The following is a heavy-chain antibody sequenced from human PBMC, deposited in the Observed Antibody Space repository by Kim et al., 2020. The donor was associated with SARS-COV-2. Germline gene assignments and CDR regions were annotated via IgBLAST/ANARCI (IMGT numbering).Heavy chain of an antibody. CDR1: GFTFSSSW. V-gene: IGHV3-74*01. CDR2: INPDGSRT. D-gene: IGHD6-6*01. CDR3: APSPRIAISY. J-gene: IGHJ4*02. Sequence: GGSLRLSCAASGFTFSSSWMHWVRQVPGEGLVWVSLINPDGSRTNYADSVKGRFTISRDNAKNTLSLQMNSLRAEDTAVYYGAPSPRIAISYWGQGILVTVSS.